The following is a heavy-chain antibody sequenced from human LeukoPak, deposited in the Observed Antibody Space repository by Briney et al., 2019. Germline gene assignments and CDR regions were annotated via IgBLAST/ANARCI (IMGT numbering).Heavy chain of an antibody. CDR2: ISAYNGNT. J-gene: IGHJ4*01. V-gene: IGHV1-18*01. CDR1: GYTFTSYG. D-gene: IGHD6-19*01. Sequence: ASVKVSCKASGYTFTSYGISWVRQAPGQGLEWMGWISAYNGNTNYAQKLQGRVTITTDTSTSTAYMELRSLRPDDTAVYYCARDEIAVRFDYWGQGTLVTVSS. CDR3: ARDEIAVRFDY.